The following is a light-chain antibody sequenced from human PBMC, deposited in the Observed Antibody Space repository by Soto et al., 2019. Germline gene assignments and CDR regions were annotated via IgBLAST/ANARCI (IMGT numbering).Light chain of an antibody. Sequence: SVRTHPASVSWSPGQSITISCTGTSSDVGGYNYVSWYQQHPGKGPKLMIYEVSNRPSGVSNRFSGSKSGNTATLTISGLQAEDEADYYCSSYTSTTTRVFGTGTKVTVL. CDR1: SSDVGGYNY. J-gene: IGLJ1*01. CDR2: EVS. CDR3: SSYTSTTTRV. V-gene: IGLV2-14*03.